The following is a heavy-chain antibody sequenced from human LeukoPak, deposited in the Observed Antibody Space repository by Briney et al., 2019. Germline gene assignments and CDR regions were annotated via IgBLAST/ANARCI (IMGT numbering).Heavy chain of an antibody. Sequence: GASVKVSCKASGGTFSSYAISWVRQAPGQGLEWMGRIIPILGIANYAQKFQGRITITADKSTSTAYMELSSLRSEDTAVYYCARLNIAVAGTRDYWGQGTLVTVSS. D-gene: IGHD6-19*01. CDR3: ARLNIAVAGTRDY. CDR2: IIPILGIA. V-gene: IGHV1-69*04. CDR1: GGTFSSYA. J-gene: IGHJ4*02.